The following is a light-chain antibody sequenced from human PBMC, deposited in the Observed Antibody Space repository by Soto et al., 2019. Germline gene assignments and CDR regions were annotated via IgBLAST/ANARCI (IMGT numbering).Light chain of an antibody. V-gene: IGLV2-11*01. CDR2: VVT. CDR1: SIDVGDSDF. CDR3: QSYDSSLRRV. Sequence: QSALTQPRSVSGSPGQSVTISCTGTSIDVGDSDFVSWYQQHPGKAPKLMIYVVTKRPSGVPDRFSGSKSGNTASLTISGLQADDEADYYCQSYDSSLRRVFGTGTKVTVL. J-gene: IGLJ1*01.